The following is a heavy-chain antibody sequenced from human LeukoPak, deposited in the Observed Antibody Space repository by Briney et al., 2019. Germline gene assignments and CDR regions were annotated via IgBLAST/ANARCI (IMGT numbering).Heavy chain of an antibody. V-gene: IGHV3-23*01. J-gene: IGHJ5*01. CDR2: ISYSGANS. CDR3: ARDMQLST. D-gene: IGHD3-16*02. Sequence: GGSLRLPHAASGFTFSGSAMSWVRQAPGEGLEWVSLISYSGANSYYTDSVRGRFTISRDNSKDTLFLQMNSLRAEDTAIYYCARDMQLSTWG. CDR1: GFTFSGSA.